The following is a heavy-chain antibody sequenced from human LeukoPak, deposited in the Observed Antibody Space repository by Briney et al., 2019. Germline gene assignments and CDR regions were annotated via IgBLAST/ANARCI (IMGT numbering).Heavy chain of an antibody. Sequence: GGSLRLSCAASGFTFSSYAMSWVRQAPGKGLEWVGRTRNKANSYTTEYAASVKGRFTISRDDSKNSLYLQMNSLKTEDTAVYYCARGPRGYSYGYWIGYYFDYWGQGTLVTVSS. J-gene: IGHJ4*02. CDR1: GFTFSSYA. CDR3: ARGPRGYSYGYWIGYYFDY. D-gene: IGHD5-18*01. V-gene: IGHV3-72*01. CDR2: TRNKANSYTT.